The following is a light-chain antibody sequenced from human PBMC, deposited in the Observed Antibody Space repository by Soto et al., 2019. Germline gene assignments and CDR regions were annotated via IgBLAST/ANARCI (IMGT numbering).Light chain of an antibody. CDR1: QSVSSY. V-gene: IGKV3-11*01. CDR2: DAS. J-gene: IGKJ3*01. CDR3: QQRSNWPLT. Sequence: EIVLTQSPATLSLSPGERATLSCRASQSVSSYLAWYQQKPGQAPRLLIYDASNMATGIPARFSCSGSGTDFTLTISSLEPEDFAVYYCQQRSNWPLTFGPGTKVDIK.